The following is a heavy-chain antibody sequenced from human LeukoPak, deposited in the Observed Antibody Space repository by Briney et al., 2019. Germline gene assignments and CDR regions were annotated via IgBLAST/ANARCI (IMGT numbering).Heavy chain of an antibody. Sequence: GASVKVSCKASGGTFSSYAISWVRQAPGQGLEWMGGIIPIFGTANYAQKFQGRVTITADEPTSTAYMELSSLRSEDTAVYYCARGRVGATSDAFDIWGQGTMVTVSS. CDR3: ARGRVGATSDAFDI. V-gene: IGHV1-69*13. D-gene: IGHD1-26*01. J-gene: IGHJ3*02. CDR2: IIPIFGTA. CDR1: GGTFSSYA.